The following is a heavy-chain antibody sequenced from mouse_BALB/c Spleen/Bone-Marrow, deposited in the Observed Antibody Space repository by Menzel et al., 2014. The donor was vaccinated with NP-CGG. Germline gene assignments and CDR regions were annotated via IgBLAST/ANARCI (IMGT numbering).Heavy chain of an antibody. V-gene: IGHV1-67*01. J-gene: IGHJ3*01. CDR3: AREGYASTAWFAY. CDR1: GYTFTDYA. D-gene: IGHD1-1*01. Sequence: QVQLQQSGPELVRPGVSVKISCKGSGYTFTDYAMHWVKQSHAKSLEWIGVINTYSGNTNYNQNFKGKATMTVDKSSSTAFMELARLTYEDSAIYYCAREGYASTAWFAYWGQGTQVTVSA. CDR2: INTYSGNT.